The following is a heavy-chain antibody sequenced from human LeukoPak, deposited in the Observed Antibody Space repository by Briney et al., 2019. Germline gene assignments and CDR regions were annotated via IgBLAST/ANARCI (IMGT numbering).Heavy chain of an antibody. CDR2: ISYDGSNK. D-gene: IGHD3-10*01. CDR3: AKDRGFGVFFQYYFEY. J-gene: IGHJ4*02. Sequence: GGSLRLSCAASGFSFSDYGMHWVRQAPGKGLEWVAVISYDGSNKYYADSVKGRFTISRDNSKNTLYLQMNSLRAEDTAVYYCAKDRGFGVFFQYYFEYWGQGTLVTVSS. V-gene: IGHV3-30*18. CDR1: GFSFSDYG.